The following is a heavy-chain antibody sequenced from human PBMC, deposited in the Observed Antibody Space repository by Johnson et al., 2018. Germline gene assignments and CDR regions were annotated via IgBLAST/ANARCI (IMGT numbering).Heavy chain of an antibody. Sequence: VQLVQSGGGLVQPGRSLRLSCAASGFTFDDSAMHWVRQAPGKGLEWISGITWNGGSLGYADSVKGRFTISRDNAKNSLYLQMNSLRAEDTALYYCTRRTGRDAFDIWCQGTMVTVSS. CDR2: ITWNGGSL. V-gene: IGHV3-9*01. CDR3: TRRTGRDAFDI. D-gene: IGHD1-1*01. CDR1: GFTFDDSA. J-gene: IGHJ3*02.